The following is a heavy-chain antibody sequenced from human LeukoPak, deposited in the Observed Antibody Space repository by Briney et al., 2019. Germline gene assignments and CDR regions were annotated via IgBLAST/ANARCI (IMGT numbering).Heavy chain of an antibody. CDR3: AKTGIAAAYYYYYMDV. CDR1: GFTFSSYA. J-gene: IGHJ6*03. Sequence: WGSLRLSCAASGFTFSSYAMSWVRQAPGKGLEWVSAISGSGGSTYYADSVKGRFTISRDNSKNTLYLQMNSLRAEGTAVYYCAKTGIAAAYYYYYMDVWGKGTTVTVSS. CDR2: ISGSGGST. V-gene: IGHV3-23*01. D-gene: IGHD6-13*01.